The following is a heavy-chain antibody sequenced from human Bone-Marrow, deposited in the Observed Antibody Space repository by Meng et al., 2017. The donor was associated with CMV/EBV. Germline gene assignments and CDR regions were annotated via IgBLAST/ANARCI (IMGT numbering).Heavy chain of an antibody. J-gene: IGHJ4*02. D-gene: IGHD6-19*01. V-gene: IGHV3-9*01. CDR1: GFTFDDYA. Sequence: GGSLRLSCTASGFTFDDYAMHWVRQVPGKGLEWVSGIDWNSGNAVYADSVKGRFTISRDNAKNSLYLQMNTLRADDAALYYCAKGTTGYSTVWLDYWGQGTLVTVSS. CDR3: AKGTTGYSTVWLDY. CDR2: IDWNSGNA.